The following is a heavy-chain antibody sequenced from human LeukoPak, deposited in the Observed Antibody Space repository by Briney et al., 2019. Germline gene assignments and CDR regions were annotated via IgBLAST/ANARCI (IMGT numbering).Heavy chain of an antibody. CDR2: ISSSSRYI. Sequence: GGSLRLSCAASGFTFSSYSMNWVRPAPGKGLEWVSSISSSSRYIYYADSVKGRFTISTDNAKNSLYLQMNSLRAEDTAVYYCARDMVAAGSGGGGWGQGTLVTVSS. D-gene: IGHD3-10*01. CDR3: ARDMVAAGSGGGG. CDR1: GFTFSSYS. V-gene: IGHV3-21*01. J-gene: IGHJ4*02.